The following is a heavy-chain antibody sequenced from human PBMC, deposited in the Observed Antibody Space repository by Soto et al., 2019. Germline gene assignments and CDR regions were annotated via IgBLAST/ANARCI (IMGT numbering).Heavy chain of an antibody. CDR1: GGSISSYY. Sequence: SETLSLTCTVSGGSISSYYWSWIRQPPGKGLEWIGYIYYSGSTNYNPSLKGRVTISVDTSKNQFSLKLSSVTAADTAVYYCARDVSSSTRHYGMDVWGQGTTVTVSS. D-gene: IGHD6-6*01. J-gene: IGHJ6*02. CDR3: ARDVSSSTRHYGMDV. CDR2: IYYSGST. V-gene: IGHV4-59*01.